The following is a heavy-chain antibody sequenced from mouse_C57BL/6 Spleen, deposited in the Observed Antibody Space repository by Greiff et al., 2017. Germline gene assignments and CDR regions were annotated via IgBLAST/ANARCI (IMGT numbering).Heavy chain of an antibody. J-gene: IGHJ1*03. CDR2: IDPSDSYT. D-gene: IGHD2-10*01. Sequence: QVQLQQPGAELVKPGASVKLSCKASGYTFTSYWMQWVKQRPGQGLEWIGEIDPSDSYTNYNQKFKGKATLTVDTSSSTAYMQLSSLTSEDSAVYYCAKAGPYYGNPRRYFDVWGTGTTGTVSS. CDR3: AKAGPYYGNPRRYFDV. V-gene: IGHV1-50*01. CDR1: GYTFTSYW.